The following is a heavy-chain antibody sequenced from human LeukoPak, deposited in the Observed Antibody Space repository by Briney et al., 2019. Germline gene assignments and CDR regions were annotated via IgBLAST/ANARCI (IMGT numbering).Heavy chain of an antibody. J-gene: IGHJ4*02. CDR2: IWYDGGNK. Sequence: GGSLRLSCAASGFTFSSYGMHWVRQAPGKGLEWVAVIWYDGGNKYYADSVKGRFTISRDNSKNTLYLQMNSLRAEDTAVYYCAKGDSIVGALYFDYWGQGTLVTVSS. D-gene: IGHD1-26*01. CDR3: AKGDSIVGALYFDY. CDR1: GFTFSSYG. V-gene: IGHV3-33*06.